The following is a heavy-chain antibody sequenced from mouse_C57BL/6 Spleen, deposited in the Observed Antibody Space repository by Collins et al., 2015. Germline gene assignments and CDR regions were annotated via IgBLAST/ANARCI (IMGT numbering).Heavy chain of an antibody. CDR2: IYPVSGST. CDR3: ARWDDGYYADYFGC. Sequence: QVQLQQPGAELVKPGASVKMSCKASGYTFTSYWITWVKQRPGQGLEWIGNIYPVSGSTNYNEKFESKATLTVDTSSSTAYMQLSSLTSEDSAVYYCARWDDGYYADYFGCWGQGTTLTVSS. CDR1: GYTFTSYW. J-gene: IGHJ2*01. D-gene: IGHD2-3*01. V-gene: IGHV1-55*01.